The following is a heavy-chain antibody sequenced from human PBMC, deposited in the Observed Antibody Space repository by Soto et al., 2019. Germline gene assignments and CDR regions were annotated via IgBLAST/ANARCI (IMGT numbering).Heavy chain of an antibody. D-gene: IGHD1-26*01. CDR3: ARAMGASNFDY. J-gene: IGHJ4*02. V-gene: IGHV1-69*02. CDR2: IIPILGIA. Sequence: QVQLVQSGAEVKKPGSSVKVSCKASGGTFSSYTISWVRQAPGQGLERMGRIIPILGIANYAQKFQGRVTITADKSMSTAYMELSSLRSEDTAVYYCARAMGASNFDYWGQGTLVTVSS. CDR1: GGTFSSYT.